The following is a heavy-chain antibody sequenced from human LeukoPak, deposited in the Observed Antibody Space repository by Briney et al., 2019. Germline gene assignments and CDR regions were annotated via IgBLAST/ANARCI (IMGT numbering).Heavy chain of an antibody. J-gene: IGHJ4*02. CDR3: ARGASY. CDR2: IKPDGSEK. V-gene: IGHV3-7*04. CDR1: GFTFSTYW. Sequence: PGGSLRLSCAVSGFTFSTYWMNWVRQAPGKGPGWVANIKPDGSEKFYVDSVKGRFTVSRDNAKNLLYLQMNSLRAEDTALYYCARGASYWGQGTLVTVSS.